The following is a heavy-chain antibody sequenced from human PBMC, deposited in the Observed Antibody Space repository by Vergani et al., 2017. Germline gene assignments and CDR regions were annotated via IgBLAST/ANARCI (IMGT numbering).Heavy chain of an antibody. D-gene: IGHD1-1*01. J-gene: IGHJ4*02. CDR3: ARHTTYTDS. V-gene: IGHV5-51*01. CDR2: IYPADSDT. CDR1: EYSFGNYW. Sequence: EVELVQSGPEMRKPGESVKISCKGSEYSFGNYWIGWVRQMPGKGLEWMGIIYPADSDTRYSPSFQGQVTISADKSVSTAFLQWDSLKASDTPPYYCARHTTYTDSWGQGTLVTVSS.